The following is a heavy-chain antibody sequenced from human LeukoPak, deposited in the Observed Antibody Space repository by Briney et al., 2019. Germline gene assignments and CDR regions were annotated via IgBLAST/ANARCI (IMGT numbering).Heavy chain of an antibody. D-gene: IGHD2-8*01. V-gene: IGHV1-46*01. J-gene: IGHJ5*02. CDR3: AREKGYCTNGVCHNWFDP. Sequence: ASVKVSCKASGYTFTSYYMHWVRQAPGEGLECKGIINPSGGSTSYAQKFQGSVTMTRDTSTSTVYMELSSLRSEDTAVYYCAREKGYCTNGVCHNWFDPWGQGTLVTVSS. CDR2: INPSGGST. CDR1: GYTFTSYY.